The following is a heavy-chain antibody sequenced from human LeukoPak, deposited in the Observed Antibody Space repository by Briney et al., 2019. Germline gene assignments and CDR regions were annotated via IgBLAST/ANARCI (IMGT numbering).Heavy chain of an antibody. J-gene: IGHJ4*02. V-gene: IGHV3-73*01. CDR2: IRSKANSYAT. Sequence: GGSLRLSCAASGFTFSGSSMHWVRQASGKGLEWVGRIRSKANSYATTYAASVKDRFTISRDDSKNTAYLQMNSLKTEDTAVYYCTSDYDFWTNWGQGTLVTVSS. CDR1: GFTFSGSS. CDR3: TSDYDFWTN. D-gene: IGHD3-3*01.